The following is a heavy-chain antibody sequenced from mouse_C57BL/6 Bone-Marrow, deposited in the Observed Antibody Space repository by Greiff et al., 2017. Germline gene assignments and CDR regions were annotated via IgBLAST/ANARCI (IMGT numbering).Heavy chain of an antibody. CDR3: ARDGWRFAY. Sequence: EVKLVESGGDLVKPGGSLKLSCAASGFTFSSYAMSWVRQTPEKRLEWVATISDGGSYTYYPDNVKGRFTISRDNAKNNLYLQMSHLKSEDTAMYYCARDGWRFAYWGQGTLVTVSA. CDR1: GFTFSSYA. V-gene: IGHV5-4*01. J-gene: IGHJ3*01. CDR2: ISDGGSYT. D-gene: IGHD2-3*01.